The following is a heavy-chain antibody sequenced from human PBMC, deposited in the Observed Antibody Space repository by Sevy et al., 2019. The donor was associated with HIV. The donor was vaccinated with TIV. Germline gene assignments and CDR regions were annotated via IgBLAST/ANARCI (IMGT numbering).Heavy chain of an antibody. Sequence: GGSLRLSCAASGFTFDDYAMHWVRQAPGKGLEWVSGISWNSGSIGYADSVKGRFTISRDKAKNSLYLQMNSLRAEDTALYYCAKGYSYGQTGYFDYWGQGTLVTVSS. D-gene: IGHD5-18*01. CDR3: AKGYSYGQTGYFDY. CDR2: ISWNSGSI. V-gene: IGHV3-9*01. CDR1: GFTFDDYA. J-gene: IGHJ4*02.